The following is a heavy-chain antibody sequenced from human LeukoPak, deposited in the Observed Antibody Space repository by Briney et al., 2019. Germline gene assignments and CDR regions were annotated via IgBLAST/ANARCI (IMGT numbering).Heavy chain of an antibody. CDR2: IKQDGSEK. V-gene: IGHV3-7*05. J-gene: IGHJ4*02. CDR1: GSTFSSYW. D-gene: IGHD3-16*01. Sequence: GGSLRLSCAASGSTFSSYWMSWVRQAPGKGLEWVANIKQDGSEKYYVDSVKGRFTISRDNAKNSLYLQMNSLRAEDTAVYYCARDWDYLDYWGQGTLVTVSS. CDR3: ARDWDYLDY.